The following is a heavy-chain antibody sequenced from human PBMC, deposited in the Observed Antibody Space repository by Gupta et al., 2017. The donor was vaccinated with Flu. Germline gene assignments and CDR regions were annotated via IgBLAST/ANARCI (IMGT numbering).Heavy chain of an antibody. CDR2: SSHSGST. V-gene: IGHV4-34*01. CDR3: ARYCDWPYAFDI. Sequence: QVHLQQWGAGTFMPSETLSLTCASYGGYFSGYSLTWPRHPPGKGLEWIGESSHSGSTNYKPSLKSRVTISLDTSKNQFSLKLSAVTAADTAVYYCARYCDWPYAFDIWGQGTMVTVSS. J-gene: IGHJ3*02. D-gene: IGHD3-9*01. CDR1: GGYFSGYS.